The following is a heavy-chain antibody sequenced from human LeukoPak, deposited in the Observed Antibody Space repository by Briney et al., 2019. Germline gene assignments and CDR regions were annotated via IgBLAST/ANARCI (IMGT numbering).Heavy chain of an antibody. J-gene: IGHJ4*02. CDR2: INPNSGGT. Sequence: ASVKVSCKASGGTFSSYAISWVRQAPGQGLEWMGWINPNSGGTNYAQKFQGRVTMTRDTSISTAYMELSRLRSDDTAVYYCARESVSSCSSTSCYRDFDYWGQGTLVTVSS. CDR1: GGTFSSYA. D-gene: IGHD2-2*01. V-gene: IGHV1-2*02. CDR3: ARESVSSCSSTSCYRDFDY.